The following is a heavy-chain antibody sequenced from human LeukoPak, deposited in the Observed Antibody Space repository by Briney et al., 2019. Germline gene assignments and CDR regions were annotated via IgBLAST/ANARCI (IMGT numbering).Heavy chain of an antibody. CDR1: GGSFSGYY. D-gene: IGHD3-22*01. Sequence: PSETLSLTCAVYGGSFSGYYWSWIRQPPGKGLEWIGEINHSGSTNYNPSLKSRVTISVDTSKNQFSLKLSSVTAADTAVYYCARGPLNYYDSSGYYPDAFDIWGQGTVVTVSS. V-gene: IGHV4-34*01. J-gene: IGHJ3*02. CDR3: ARGPLNYYDSSGYYPDAFDI. CDR2: INHSGST.